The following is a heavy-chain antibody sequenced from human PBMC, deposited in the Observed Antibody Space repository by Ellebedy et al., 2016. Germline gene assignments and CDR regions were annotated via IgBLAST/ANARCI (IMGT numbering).Heavy chain of an antibody. CDR3: ARVRRWSGELYYGMDV. J-gene: IGHJ6*02. CDR1: GVSMTWSDYY. V-gene: IGHV4-30-4*01. Sequence: SETLSLXCTVSGVSMTWSDYYWSWIRQPPGEGLEWIGYIYYSGSTHYNPSLKSRVTISLDASKNQFSLRLSSVTAADTAVYHCARVRRWSGELYYGMDVWGQGTTVTVSS. CDR2: IYYSGST. D-gene: IGHD3-10*01.